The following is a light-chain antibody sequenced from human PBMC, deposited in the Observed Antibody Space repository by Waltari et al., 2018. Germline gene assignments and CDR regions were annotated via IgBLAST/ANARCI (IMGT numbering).Light chain of an antibody. CDR2: NTS. V-gene: IGKV1-5*03. Sequence: DIQMAQSPSTLSAFVGDRVTITRRASQSIRRWLAGYQQNPGKAPKLLMYNTSSLESGVPSRFSGSGSGTEFTLTISSLQPDDFATYYCQQYNSSPYTFGQGTKLEIK. J-gene: IGKJ2*01. CDR3: QQYNSSPYT. CDR1: QSIRRW.